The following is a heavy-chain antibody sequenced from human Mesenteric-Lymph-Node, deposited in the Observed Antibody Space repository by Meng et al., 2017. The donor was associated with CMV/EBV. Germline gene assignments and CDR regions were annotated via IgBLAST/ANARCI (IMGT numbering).Heavy chain of an antibody. D-gene: IGHD2-2*03. CDR3: ARDLMDSIYWYYYGMDV. V-gene: IGHV3-53*01. J-gene: IGHJ6*02. CDR1: GFTVSSNY. Sequence: GESLKISCAASGFTVSSNYMSWVRQAPGKGLGWVSVIYSAGTTFYTASVKGRFTISRDNSKNTLYLQMNSLRAEDTAVYYCARDLMDSIYWYYYGMDVWGQGTTVTVSS. CDR2: IYSAGTT.